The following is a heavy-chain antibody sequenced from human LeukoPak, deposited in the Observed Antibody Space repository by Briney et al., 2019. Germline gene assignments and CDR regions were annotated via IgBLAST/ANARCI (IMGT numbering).Heavy chain of an antibody. V-gene: IGHV3-7*03. D-gene: IGHD7-27*01. CDR2: IKQDGSEI. CDR1: EFTFSSYW. Sequence: GGSLRLSCAASEFTFSSYWMSWVRQAPEKGLEWVANIKQDGSEIYYVDSVKGRFTISRDNAKNSLYLQMSSLRAEDTALYHCAKNWGSFSWYFDLWGRGTLVTVSS. CDR3: AKNWGSFSWYFDL. J-gene: IGHJ2*01.